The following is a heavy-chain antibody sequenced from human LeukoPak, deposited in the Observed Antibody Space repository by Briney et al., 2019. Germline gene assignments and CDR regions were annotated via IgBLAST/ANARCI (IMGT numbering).Heavy chain of an antibody. CDR2: IYYSGST. Sequence: PSETLSLTCTVSGGSISSYYWSWIRQPPGKGLEWIGYIYYSGSTNYNPSLKSRVTISVDTSKNQFSLKLSSVTAADTAVYYCASYAGGYPPQNWFDPWGQGTLVTVSS. J-gene: IGHJ5*02. D-gene: IGHD6-13*01. V-gene: IGHV4-59*01. CDR1: GGSISSYY. CDR3: ASYAGGYPPQNWFDP.